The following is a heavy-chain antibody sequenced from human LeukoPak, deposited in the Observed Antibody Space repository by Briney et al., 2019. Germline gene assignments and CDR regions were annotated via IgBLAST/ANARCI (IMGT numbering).Heavy chain of an antibody. CDR2: INTDGSTT. CDR1: GFTFSDYW. J-gene: IGHJ6*02. CDR3: ARYMDYYYGMDV. Sequence: GGSLRLSCAASGFTFSDYWIDWVRQAPGQGLEWVANINTDGSTTNYVESVRGRFTISRDNTRNSLSLQMNSLRAEDTAVYYCARYMDYYYGMDVWGQGTTVTVSS. D-gene: IGHD3-10*01. V-gene: IGHV3-7*03.